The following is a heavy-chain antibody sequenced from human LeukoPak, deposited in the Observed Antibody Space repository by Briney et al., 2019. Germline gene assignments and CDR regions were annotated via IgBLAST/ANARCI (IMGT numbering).Heavy chain of an antibody. CDR1: GYTFTGYY. CDR3: AGLYSSFSPYYFDY. J-gene: IGHJ4*02. Sequence: SVKVSCKASGYTFTGYYIHWVRQAPGQGLEWMGRIIPILGIANYAQKFQGRVTITADKSTSTAYMELSSLRSEDTAVYYCAGLYSSFSPYYFDYWGQGTLVTVSS. V-gene: IGHV1-69*02. CDR2: IIPILGIA. D-gene: IGHD6-6*01.